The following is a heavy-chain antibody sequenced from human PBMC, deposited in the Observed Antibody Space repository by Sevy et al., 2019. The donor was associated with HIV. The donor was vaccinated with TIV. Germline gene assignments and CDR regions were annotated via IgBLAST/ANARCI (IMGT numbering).Heavy chain of an antibody. CDR3: ARDVRGEGIRPGDLDY. V-gene: IGHV3-33*01. J-gene: IGHJ4*02. D-gene: IGHD3-10*02. Sequence: GESLKISCAASGFTFSHYGMQWVRQAPGKGLEWVALIWNDGSNKYYADSVKGRLTTSRDNSSNTLFLQMNSLRAEETAVYYCARDVRGEGIRPGDLDYWGQGTLVTVSS. CDR1: GFTFSHYG. CDR2: IWNDGSNK.